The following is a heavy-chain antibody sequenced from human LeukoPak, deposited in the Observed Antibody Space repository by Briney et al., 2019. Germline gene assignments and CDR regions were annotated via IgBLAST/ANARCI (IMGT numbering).Heavy chain of an antibody. V-gene: IGHV3-30*01. CDR2: ISYDGSNK. CDR1: GFTFSSYA. D-gene: IGHD3-3*01. Sequence: GGSLRLSCAASGFTFSSYAMHWVRQALGKGLEWVAVISYDGSNKYYADSVKGRFTISRDNSKNTLYLQMNSLRAEDTAVYYCARDGTYYDSWSADYPYYFDYWGQGTLVTVSS. J-gene: IGHJ4*02. CDR3: ARDGTYYDSWSADYPYYFDY.